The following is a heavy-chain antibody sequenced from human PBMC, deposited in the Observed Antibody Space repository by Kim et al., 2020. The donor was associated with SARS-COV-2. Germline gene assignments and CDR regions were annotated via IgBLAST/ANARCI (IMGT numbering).Heavy chain of an antibody. D-gene: IGHD3-10*01. CDR3: ARVGGGYYGSGSYYHEPGPYNWCDP. J-gene: IGHJ5*02. CDR2: IYYSGST. Sequence: SETLSLTCTVSGGSISSYYWSWIRQPPGKGLEWIGYIYYSGSTNYNPSLKSRVTISVDTSKNQFSLKLSSVTAADTAVYYCARVGGGYYGSGSYYHEPGPYNWCDPWGQGTLVTVSS. V-gene: IGHV4-59*01. CDR1: GGSISSYY.